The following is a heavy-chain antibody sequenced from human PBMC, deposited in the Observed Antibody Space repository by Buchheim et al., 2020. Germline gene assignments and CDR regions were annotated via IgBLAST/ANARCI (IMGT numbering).Heavy chain of an antibody. CDR2: INHSGST. J-gene: IGHJ4*02. V-gene: IGHV4-34*01. Sequence: QVQLQQWGAGLLKPSETLSLTCAVYGGSFSGYYWSWIRQPPGKGLEWIGEINHSGSTNYNPSLKSRVTISVDTSKNQFSLKLSSVTAADTAMYYCARQDFWSGYYAFDYWGQGTL. D-gene: IGHD3-3*01. CDR1: GGSFSGYY. CDR3: ARQDFWSGYYAFDY.